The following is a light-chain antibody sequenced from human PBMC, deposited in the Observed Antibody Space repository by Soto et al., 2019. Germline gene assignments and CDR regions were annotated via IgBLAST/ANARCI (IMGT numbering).Light chain of an antibody. CDR2: AAS. V-gene: IGKV1-39*01. J-gene: IGKJ2*01. CDR3: QQIHSTSSYT. Sequence: DIQLTQSPSFLSASVGDRVTITCRASQGISSYLAWYQQKPGKAPKLLIYAASSLQSGVPSRFSGSGSGTVFTLTINSLQPEDFATYYCQQIHSTSSYTFGQGTKVDIK. CDR1: QGISSY.